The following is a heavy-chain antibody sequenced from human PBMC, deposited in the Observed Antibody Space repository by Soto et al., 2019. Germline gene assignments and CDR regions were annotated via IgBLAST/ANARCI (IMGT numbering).Heavy chain of an antibody. CDR1: GDTFIDYY. CDR3: ARGGHVVVVTAALDY. J-gene: IGHJ4*02. D-gene: IGHD2-21*02. CDR2: VNPSGGHT. Sequence: QVQLMQSGAEVKKPGASVKVSCKASGDTFIDYYIHWVRQAPGQGLEWMGTVNPSGGHTTYAQHFLGRVTMTRDTSTSTLYMELTSLTSEDTAVYYCARGGHVVVVTAALDYWGQGTLVTVSS. V-gene: IGHV1-46*01.